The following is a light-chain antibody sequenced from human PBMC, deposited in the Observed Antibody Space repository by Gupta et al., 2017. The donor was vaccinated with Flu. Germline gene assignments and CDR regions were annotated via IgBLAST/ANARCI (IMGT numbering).Light chain of an antibody. J-gene: IGLJ3*02. V-gene: IGLV2-14*03. CDR3: PLYNGTRTM. CDR2: DVG. Sequence: HSPLTQPASASGSPAQSMTVSCTGTISDVGGYNFLSWYQQQPGQAPCRMIYDVGRQHSGASARFSGSKSGDNASLTMSGAQAEDEAEYYCPLYNGTRTMFGGGTWLTVL. CDR1: ISDVGGYNF.